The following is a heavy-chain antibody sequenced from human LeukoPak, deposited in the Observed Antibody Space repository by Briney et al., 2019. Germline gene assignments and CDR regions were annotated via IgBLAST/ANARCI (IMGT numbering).Heavy chain of an antibody. Sequence: GGSLRLSCAASGFTVSSNYMGWVRQAPGKGLEWVSVIYSGGNTYYADSVKGRFTISRDNSKNTLYLQMNSLRAEDTAVYYCARDRGIAAPMDVWGKGTTVTVSS. CDR2: IYSGGNT. CDR3: ARDRGIAAPMDV. CDR1: GFTVSSNY. D-gene: IGHD6-13*01. J-gene: IGHJ6*03. V-gene: IGHV3-66*02.